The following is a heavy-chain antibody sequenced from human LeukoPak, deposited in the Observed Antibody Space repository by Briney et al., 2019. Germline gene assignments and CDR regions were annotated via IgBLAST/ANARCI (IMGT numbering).Heavy chain of an antibody. V-gene: IGHV3-23*01. J-gene: IGHJ4*02. D-gene: IGHD3-22*01. CDR3: ATYLTDYYDSSGYYSIFDY. Sequence: GGSLRLSCAASGLTFSSYAMSWVRQAPGKGLEWVSAISGSGGSTYYADSVKGRFTISRDNSKNTLYLQMNSLRAEDTAVYYCATYLTDYYDSSGYYSIFDYWGQGTLVTVSS. CDR2: ISGSGGST. CDR1: GLTFSSYA.